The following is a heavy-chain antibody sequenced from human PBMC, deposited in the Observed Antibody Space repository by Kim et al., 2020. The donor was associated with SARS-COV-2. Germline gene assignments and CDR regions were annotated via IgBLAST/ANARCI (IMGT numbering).Heavy chain of an antibody. CDR3: ARFPSRSMVRGVIPRPGAFDI. Sequence: GGSLRLSCAASGFTVSSNYMSWVRQAPGKGLEWVSVIYSGGSTYYADSVKGRFTISRDNSKNTLYLQMNSLRAEDTAVYYCARFPSRSMVRGVIPRPGAFDIWGQGTMVTVSS. CDR1: GFTVSSNY. V-gene: IGHV3-66*01. CDR2: IYSGGST. J-gene: IGHJ3*02. D-gene: IGHD3-10*01.